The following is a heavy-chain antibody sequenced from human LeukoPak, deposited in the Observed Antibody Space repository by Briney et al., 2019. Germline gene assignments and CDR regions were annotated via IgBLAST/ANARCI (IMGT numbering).Heavy chain of an antibody. CDR3: ASLTTVTLEYMDV. D-gene: IGHD4-17*01. V-gene: IGHV4-4*07. CDR2: IYTSGST. CDR1: GGSISSYY. Sequence: SSETLSLTCTVSGGSISSYYWSWIRQPAGKGLEWIGRIYTSGSTNYNPSLKSRVTISVDTSKNQFSLKLSSVTAADTAVYYCASLTTVTLEYMDVWGKGTTVTISS. J-gene: IGHJ6*03.